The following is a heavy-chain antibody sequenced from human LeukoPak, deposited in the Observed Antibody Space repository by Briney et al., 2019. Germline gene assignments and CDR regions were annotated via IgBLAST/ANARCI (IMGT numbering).Heavy chain of an antibody. Sequence: SETLSLTCTVSGGSVSSVGYYWNWIRQSPGKGLEWIGYIYYSGSTNHNPSLKSRVTISVDTSKNQFSLKLSSVTAADTAVYYCARDRWAVAGIRDAFDIWGQGTMVTVSS. D-gene: IGHD6-19*01. V-gene: IGHV4-61*08. CDR3: ARDRWAVAGIRDAFDI. CDR2: IYYSGST. CDR1: GGSVSSVGYY. J-gene: IGHJ3*02.